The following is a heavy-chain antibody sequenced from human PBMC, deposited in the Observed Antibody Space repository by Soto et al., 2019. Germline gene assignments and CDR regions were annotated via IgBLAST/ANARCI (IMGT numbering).Heavy chain of an antibody. CDR3: ARRSRRLFVKYNSDF. CDR2: IHHSGNT. J-gene: IGHJ4*02. D-gene: IGHD3-10*01. Sequence: QVQLEESVPGLLRPAQSLSLTCTVSGDIIRDRGDQSWSWVRQPTGKGLEWLAHIHHSGNTYYSPSLKSRLSLSPDTSRDAFSLSLTSVTAADTPVYSCARRSRRLFVKYNSDFWGQGALVTVA. CDR1: GDIIRDRGDQS. V-gene: IGHV4-30-4*08.